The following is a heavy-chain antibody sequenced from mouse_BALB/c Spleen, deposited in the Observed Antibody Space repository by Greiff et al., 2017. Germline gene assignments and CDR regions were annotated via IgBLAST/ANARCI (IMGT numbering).Heavy chain of an antibody. V-gene: IGHV7-3*02. Sequence: DVMLVESGGGLVQPGGSLRLSCATSGFTFTDYYMSWVRQPPGKALEWLGFIRNKANGYTTEYSASVKGRFTISRDNSQSILYLQMNTLRAEDSATYYCARDDYGWGYAMDYWGQGTSVTVSS. D-gene: IGHD2-4*01. CDR1: GFTFTDYY. J-gene: IGHJ4*01. CDR3: ARDDYGWGYAMDY. CDR2: IRNKANGYTT.